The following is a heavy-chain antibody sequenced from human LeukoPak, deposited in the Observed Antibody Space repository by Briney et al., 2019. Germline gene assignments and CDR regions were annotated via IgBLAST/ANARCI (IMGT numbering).Heavy chain of an antibody. D-gene: IGHD4-17*01. CDR1: GFTFSSYS. Sequence: GGSLRLSCAASGFTFSSYSMNCVRQAPGKGLEWVSYISSSSSTIYYADSVKGRFTISRDNAKNSLYLQMNSLRAEDTAVYYCAREGGTTVWVTRHYWYFDLWGRGTLVTVSS. CDR2: ISSSSSTI. V-gene: IGHV3-48*01. CDR3: AREGGTTVWVTRHYWYFDL. J-gene: IGHJ2*01.